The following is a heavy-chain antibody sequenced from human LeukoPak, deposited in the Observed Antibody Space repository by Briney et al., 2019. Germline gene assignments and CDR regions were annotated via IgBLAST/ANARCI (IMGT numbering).Heavy chain of an antibody. J-gene: IGHJ4*02. D-gene: IGHD3-22*01. Sequence: PGGSLRLSCAASGFTFSSYWMSWVRQAPGKGLEWVANIKQDGSETYYVDSVKGRSTISRDNAKNSLYLQMNSLRAEDTAVYYCARDPRHSYDSSGYYNSPFDYWGQGTLVTVSS. V-gene: IGHV3-7*01. CDR1: GFTFSSYW. CDR2: IKQDGSET. CDR3: ARDPRHSYDSSGYYNSPFDY.